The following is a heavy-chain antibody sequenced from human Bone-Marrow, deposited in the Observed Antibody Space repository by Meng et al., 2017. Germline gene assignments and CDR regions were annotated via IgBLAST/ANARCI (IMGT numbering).Heavy chain of an antibody. Sequence: ASVKVSCKASGYTFASYGFSCVRQAPGQGLEWMGWISAYSGKGRVTMTTDTSTSTAYMELRSLRSDDTAVYFCARGPRYKRGYYYGMDVWGQGTTVTVSS. CDR3: ARGPRYKRGYYYGMDV. CDR2: ISAYSG. J-gene: IGHJ6*02. D-gene: IGHD5-18*01. V-gene: IGHV1-18*01. CDR1: GYTFASYG.